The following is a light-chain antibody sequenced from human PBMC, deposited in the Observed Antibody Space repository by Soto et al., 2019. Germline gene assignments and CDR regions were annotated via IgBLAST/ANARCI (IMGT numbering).Light chain of an antibody. CDR2: KTS. CDR3: QHWNDYSWT. J-gene: IGKJ1*01. CDR1: QSISIW. Sequence: IHMTPSPSTLSASVGDRVTITSRASQSISIWLAWYQQKPGKAPNLLIYKTSSLETGVPSRFSGSGSGTEFTLTISSLQPDDFATYYCQHWNDYSWTFGQGTKVEVK. V-gene: IGKV1-5*03.